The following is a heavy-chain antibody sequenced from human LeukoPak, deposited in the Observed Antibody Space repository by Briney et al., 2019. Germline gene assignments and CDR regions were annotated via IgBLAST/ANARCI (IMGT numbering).Heavy chain of an antibody. CDR2: INHSGST. CDR1: GGSFSGYY. V-gene: IGHV4-34*01. Sequence: SETLSLTCAVYGGSFSGYYWSWIRQSPGKRLEWIGEINHSGSTNYNPSLTSRVTISVDTSKNQFSLKLTSVTAADTAVYCAKGQYQPRFDPWGQGTLVTVSS. J-gene: IGHJ5*02. D-gene: IGHD2-2*01. CDR3: AKGQYQPRFDP.